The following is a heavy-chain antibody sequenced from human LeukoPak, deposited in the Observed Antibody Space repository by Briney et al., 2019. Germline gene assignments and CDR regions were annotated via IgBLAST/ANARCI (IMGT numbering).Heavy chain of an antibody. Sequence: ASVKVSCKASGYTFTSYYMHWVRQAPGQGLEWMGIINPSGGSTSYAQKFQGRVTMTRDMSTSTVYMELSSLRSEDTAVYYCARTALSYYYYMDVWGEGTTVTVSS. CDR3: ARTALSYYYYMDV. V-gene: IGHV1-46*01. CDR2: INPSGGST. J-gene: IGHJ6*03. D-gene: IGHD5-18*01. CDR1: GYTFTSYY.